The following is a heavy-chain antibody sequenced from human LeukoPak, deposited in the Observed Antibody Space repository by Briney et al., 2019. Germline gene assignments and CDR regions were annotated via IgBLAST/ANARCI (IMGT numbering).Heavy chain of an antibody. CDR2: IYPDDSDT. CDR1: GYSFTNYW. V-gene: IGHV5-51*01. D-gene: IGHD2-2*01. CDR3: ASHTSGNWFDP. J-gene: IGHJ5*02. Sequence: NRGESLKISCKGSGYSFTNYWIAWVRQMPGKGLEWMGIIYPDDSDTRYRPSFQGQVTISVDKSISTAYLQWSRLKASDTAMYYCASHTSGNWFDPWGQGTLVTVSS.